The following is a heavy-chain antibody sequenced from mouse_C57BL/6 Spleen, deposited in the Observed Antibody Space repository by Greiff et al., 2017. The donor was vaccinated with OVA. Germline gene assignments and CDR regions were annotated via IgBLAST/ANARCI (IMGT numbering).Heavy chain of an antibody. V-gene: IGHV5-17*01. J-gene: IGHJ2*01. CDR1: GFTFSDYG. CDR2: ISSGSSTI. CDR3: AKSFYYYGSSYYFDY. D-gene: IGHD1-1*01. Sequence: EVKLVESGGGLVKPGGSLKLSCAASGFTFSDYGMHWVRQAPEKGLEWVAYISSGSSTIYYADTVKGRFTISRDNAKNTLFLQMTSLRSEDTAMYYCAKSFYYYGSSYYFDYWGQGTTLTVSS.